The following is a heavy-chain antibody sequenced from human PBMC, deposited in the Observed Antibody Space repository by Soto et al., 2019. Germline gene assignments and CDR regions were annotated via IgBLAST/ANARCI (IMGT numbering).Heavy chain of an antibody. CDR3: GTGGRIVAAGSVA. J-gene: IGHJ5*02. Sequence: EVQLVESGGGLVQPGGSLRLSCAVSGLTFSNYWMNWVRQAPGKGLVWVSRINSDGSSTDYADYVKGRFTISRDNARNTRYLEMHRLRAEDTALYYGGTGGRIVAAGSVAWGQGTLVTVSS. D-gene: IGHD6-25*01. V-gene: IGHV3-74*02. CDR1: GLTFSNYW. CDR2: INSDGSST.